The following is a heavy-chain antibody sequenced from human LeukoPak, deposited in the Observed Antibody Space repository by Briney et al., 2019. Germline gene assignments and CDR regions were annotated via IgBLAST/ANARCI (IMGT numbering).Heavy chain of an antibody. V-gene: IGHV3-23*01. CDR1: GFTFSSYA. D-gene: IGHD5-18*01. J-gene: IGHJ4*02. CDR2: ISGSGGST. CDR3: AKASGYSYGTPADY. Sequence: GGSLRLSCAASGFTFSSYAMSWVRQAPGKGLEWVSAISGSGGSTYYADSVKGRFTISRGNSKNTLYLQMNSLRAEDTAVYYCAKASGYSYGTPADYWGQGTLVTVSS.